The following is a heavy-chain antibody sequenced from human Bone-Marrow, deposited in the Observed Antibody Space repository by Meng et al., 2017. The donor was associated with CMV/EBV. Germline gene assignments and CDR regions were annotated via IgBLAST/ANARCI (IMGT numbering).Heavy chain of an antibody. CDR2: IYWNDDK. CDR3: AHRRTWELRVNGFDP. CDR1: GFSLSTSGVG. Sequence: SGFSLSTSGVGVGWIRRPPGKALEWLALIYWNDDKRYSPSLKSRLTITKDTSKNQVVLTMTNMDPVDTATYYCAHRRTWELRVNGFDPWGQGTLVTVSS. D-gene: IGHD1-26*01. V-gene: IGHV2-5*01. J-gene: IGHJ5*02.